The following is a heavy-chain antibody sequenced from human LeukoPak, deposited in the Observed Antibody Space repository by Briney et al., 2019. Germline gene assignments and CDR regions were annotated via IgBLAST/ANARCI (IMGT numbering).Heavy chain of an antibody. Sequence: SETLSLTRAVSGYSLSRGYYWSWIRKPPGKGLEWIGTFLHRGMPYYNPTLKSRVTISVDTSKIQFSLKLSSVTAAGTAVYDCARYTGTSSGYSFDYWGQGTLVTVSS. V-gene: IGHV4-38-2*01. CDR2: FLHRGMP. D-gene: IGHD2-2*02. J-gene: IGHJ4*02. CDR1: GYSLSRGYY. CDR3: ARYTGTSSGYSFDY.